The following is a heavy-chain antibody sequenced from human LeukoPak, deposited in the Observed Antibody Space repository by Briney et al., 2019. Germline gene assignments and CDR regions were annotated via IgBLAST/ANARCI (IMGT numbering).Heavy chain of an antibody. J-gene: IGHJ4*02. Sequence: GGSLRLSCVALEFEPTYFWMTWVRRAPGKGLEWVSVIYSGGSTYYADSVKGRFTISRDNSKNTLYLQMNSLRADDTAVYYCARDPFEYWGQGTLVTVSS. CDR3: ARDPFEY. CDR2: IYSGGST. V-gene: IGHV3-53*01. CDR1: EFEPTYFW.